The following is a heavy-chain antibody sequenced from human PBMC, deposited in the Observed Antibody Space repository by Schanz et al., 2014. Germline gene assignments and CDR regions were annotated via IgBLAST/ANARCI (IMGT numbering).Heavy chain of an antibody. CDR3: ARGGGPEDVFDI. CDR2: IIPILGIA. J-gene: IGHJ3*02. D-gene: IGHD5-12*01. V-gene: IGHV1-69*09. Sequence: QVQLIQSGAEVKKPGSSVKVSCKASGGTFSSFGINWVRQAPGQGLEWVGRIIPILGIANYAQKFQGRVTITADKSTSTAYMELSSLRSDDTAVYYCARGGGPEDVFDIWGQGTILTVSS. CDR1: GGTFSSFG.